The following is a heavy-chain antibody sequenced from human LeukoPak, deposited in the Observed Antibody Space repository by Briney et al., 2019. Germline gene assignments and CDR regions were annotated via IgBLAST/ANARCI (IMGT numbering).Heavy chain of an antibody. CDR3: ARETGDVLLGAFDI. CDR2: IGTVGDT. J-gene: IGHJ3*02. V-gene: IGHV3-13*04. CDR1: GFIFSGYD. D-gene: IGHD3-10*01. Sequence: GGSLRLSCAASGFIFSGYDFHWVRQATGRGLEWVSAIGTVGDTHYLDSVKGRSTISRENAKNSLYLQMNSLRAGDTAVYYCARETGDVLLGAFDIWGQGTMATVSS.